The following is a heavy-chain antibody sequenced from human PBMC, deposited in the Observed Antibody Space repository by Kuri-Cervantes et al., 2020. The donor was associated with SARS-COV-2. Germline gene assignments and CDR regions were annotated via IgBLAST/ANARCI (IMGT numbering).Heavy chain of an antibody. CDR2: INSGGSST. CDR1: GFTFSSYG. D-gene: IGHD2-21*02. V-gene: IGHV3-74*01. CDR3: ARARAYCGGDCYEGYWYFDL. Sequence: GESLKISCAASGFTFSSYGMHWVRQAPGKGLVWVSHINSGGSSTTYADSVKGRFTISRDNAKNTLYLQMSSLRAEDTAVYYCARARAYCGGDCYEGYWYFDLWGRGTLVTVSS. J-gene: IGHJ2*01.